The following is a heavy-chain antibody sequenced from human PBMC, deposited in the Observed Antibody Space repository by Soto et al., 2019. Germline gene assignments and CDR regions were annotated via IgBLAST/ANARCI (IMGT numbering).Heavy chain of an antibody. V-gene: IGHV3-53*04. CDR3: ARLHYYDSSGYPTRYFDY. D-gene: IGHD3-22*01. Sequence: EVQLVESGGGLVQPGGSLRLFCAASGFTVSSNYMAWVRQAPGKGLEWVSLIYSGDSTYYADSVKGRFTISRHNSKNTLYLQMDSLRAEDTAVYYCARLHYYDSSGYPTRYFDYWGQGTLVTVSS. CDR2: IYSGDST. J-gene: IGHJ4*02. CDR1: GFTVSSNY.